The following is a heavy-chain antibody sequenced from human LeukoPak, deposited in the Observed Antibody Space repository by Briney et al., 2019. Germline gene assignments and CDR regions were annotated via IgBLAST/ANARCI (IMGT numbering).Heavy chain of an antibody. V-gene: IGHV4-30-2*01. CDR2: IYHSGST. CDR3: ARASIILSAFDI. D-gene: IGHD5-12*01. J-gene: IGHJ3*02. Sequence: PSETLSLTCAVSGGSISSGGYSWSWIRQPPGKGLEWIGYIYHSGSTYYNPSLKSRVTISVDRSKNQFSLKLSSVTAADTAVYYCARASIILSAFDIWGHGTMVTVSS. CDR1: GGSISSGGYS.